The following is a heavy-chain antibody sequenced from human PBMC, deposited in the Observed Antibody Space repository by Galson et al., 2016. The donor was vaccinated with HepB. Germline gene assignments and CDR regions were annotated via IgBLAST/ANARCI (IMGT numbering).Heavy chain of an antibody. CDR3: AKERGRRLTMVRGVLDPFDI. J-gene: IGHJ3*02. V-gene: IGHV3-23*01. Sequence: SLRLSCAGSGFIFSTYAMSWVRQAPGKGLEWVSAIRGSGNGIDYADSVKGRFTISRDNSKNTLYLQLSSLRAEDTAVYYCAKERGRRLTMVRGVLDPFDIWGQGTLVTVSS. CDR1: GFIFSTYA. CDR2: IRGSGNGI. D-gene: IGHD3-10*01.